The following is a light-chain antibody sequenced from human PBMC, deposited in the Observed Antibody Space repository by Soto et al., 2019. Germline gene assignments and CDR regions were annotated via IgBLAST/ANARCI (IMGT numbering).Light chain of an antibody. CDR3: SLYISGSTYV. Sequence: QSALTQPPSVSGSPGQSVTISCTGTSSDVGSYNRLSWYQQPPGTAPKLITYEVNTRPSGVPDRFSGSKSGSTASLTISGLQAEDEADYYCSLYISGSTYVFGTGTKLTVL. V-gene: IGLV2-18*01. J-gene: IGLJ1*01. CDR1: SSDVGSYNR. CDR2: EVN.